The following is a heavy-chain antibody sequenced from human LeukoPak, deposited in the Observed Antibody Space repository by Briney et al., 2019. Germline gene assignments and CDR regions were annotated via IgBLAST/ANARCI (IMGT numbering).Heavy chain of an antibody. Sequence: GESLKISCKGSGYSFTSYWIGWVRQMPGEGLEWMGIIYPGDSDTRYSPSFQGQVTISADKSISTAYLQWSSLKASDTAMYYCARRYCSGGSCYYFDYWGRGTLVTVSS. CDR3: ARRYCSGGSCYYFDY. D-gene: IGHD2-15*01. V-gene: IGHV5-51*01. CDR2: IYPGDSDT. J-gene: IGHJ4*02. CDR1: GYSFTSYW.